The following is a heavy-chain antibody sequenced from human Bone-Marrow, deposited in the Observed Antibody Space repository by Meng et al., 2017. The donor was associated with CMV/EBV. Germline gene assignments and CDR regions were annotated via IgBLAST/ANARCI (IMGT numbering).Heavy chain of an antibody. D-gene: IGHD3-3*01. J-gene: IGHJ3*02. CDR1: GYTFTSYD. CDR3: AKDATRFWGGLLSMGDAFDI. CDR2: MNPNSGNT. Sequence: ASVKVSCKASGYTFTSYDINWVRQATGQGLEWMGWMNPNSGNTGYAQKFQGRVTMTRNTSISTAYMELSSLRSEDTAVYYGAKDATRFWGGLLSMGDAFDIWGQGTMVTVSS. V-gene: IGHV1-8*01.